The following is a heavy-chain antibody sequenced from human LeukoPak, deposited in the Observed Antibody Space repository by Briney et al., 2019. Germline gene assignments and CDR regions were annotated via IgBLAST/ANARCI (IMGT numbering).Heavy chain of an antibody. CDR2: IKYDDSEK. D-gene: IGHD3-22*01. J-gene: IGHJ4*02. CDR3: ASSRSISGYSDY. CDR1: RFFFNSFW. Sequence: GGSLRLSCATSRFFFNSFWMTWVRQAPGKGLEWVANIKYDDSEKYLVESVKGRFTISRDNSKNTLYLQMNGLRAEDTAVYYCASSRSISGYSDYWGQGTLVTVSS. V-gene: IGHV3-7*03.